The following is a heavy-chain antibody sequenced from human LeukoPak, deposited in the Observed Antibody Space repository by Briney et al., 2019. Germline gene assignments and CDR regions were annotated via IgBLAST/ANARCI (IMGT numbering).Heavy chain of an antibody. CDR3: TTAYYGSGSFSMYYFDY. V-gene: IGHV3-15*01. Sequence: PGGSLRLSCAASGFTFSNAWMSWVRQAPGKGLEWVGRIKSKTDGGTTDYAAPVKGRFTISRDDSKNTLYLQMNSLKTEDTAVYYCTTAYYGSGSFSMYYFDYWGQGTLVTVSS. D-gene: IGHD3-10*01. CDR1: GFTFSNAW. CDR2: IKSKTDGGTT. J-gene: IGHJ4*02.